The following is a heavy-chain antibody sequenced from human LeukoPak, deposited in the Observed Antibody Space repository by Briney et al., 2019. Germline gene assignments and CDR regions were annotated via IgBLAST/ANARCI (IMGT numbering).Heavy chain of an antibody. D-gene: IGHD2-2*01. CDR3: ARGGRVVPAAMGY. Sequence: PSETLSLTCSVSGDSISSSDYYWGWIRQPPGKGLEWIGNIYHSGSTYYNPSLKRRVTISVDTSKNQFSLKLSSVTAADTAVYYCARGGRVVPAAMGYWGQGTLVTVSS. V-gene: IGHV4-39*07. J-gene: IGHJ4*02. CDR2: IYHSGST. CDR1: GDSISSSDYY.